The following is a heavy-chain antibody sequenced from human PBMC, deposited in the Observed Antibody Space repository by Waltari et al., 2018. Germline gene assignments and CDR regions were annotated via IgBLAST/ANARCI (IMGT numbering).Heavy chain of an antibody. J-gene: IGHJ5*02. CDR3: ARGTYYYGSGSYYNWFDP. CDR1: GGSFSGYY. CDR2: IKPSGST. Sequence: QVQLQQWGAGLLKPSETLSLTCAVYGGSFSGYYWSWIRQPPGKGLEWSGEIKPSGSTNYNPSLKSRVTISVDTSKNQFSLKLSSVTAADTAVYYCARGTYYYGSGSYYNWFDPWGQGTLVTVSS. V-gene: IGHV4-34*01. D-gene: IGHD3-10*01.